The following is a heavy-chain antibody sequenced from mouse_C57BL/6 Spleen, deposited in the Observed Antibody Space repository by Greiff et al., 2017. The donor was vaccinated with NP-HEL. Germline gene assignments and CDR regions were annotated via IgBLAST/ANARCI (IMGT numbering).Heavy chain of an antibody. Sequence: EVKLMESGGGLVQPGGSLSLSCAASGFTFTDYYMSWVRQPPGKALEWLGFIRNKANGYTTEYSASVKGRFTISRDNSQSILYLQMNALRAEDSATYYCATGRGYFDYGGQGTTLTVSS. CDR2: IRNKANGYTT. D-gene: IGHD4-1*01. J-gene: IGHJ2*01. CDR1: GFTFTDYY. CDR3: ATGRGYFDY. V-gene: IGHV7-3*01.